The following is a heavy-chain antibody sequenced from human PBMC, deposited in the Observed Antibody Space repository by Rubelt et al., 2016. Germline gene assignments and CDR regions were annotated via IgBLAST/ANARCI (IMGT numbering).Heavy chain of an antibody. D-gene: IGHD1-1*01. CDR1: GYTFTSYG. CDR2: ISAYDGNT. CDR3: AGDQLALYAFDI. Sequence: QVQLVQSGAEVKKPGASVKVSCKASGYTFTSYGISWVRQAPGQGIEWMGWISAYDGNTNHAQKLQGRVTMTPDTSTSTAYMEPRSLRSDDTAVYFCAGDQLALYAFDIWGQGTMVTVSS. V-gene: IGHV1-18*01. J-gene: IGHJ3*02.